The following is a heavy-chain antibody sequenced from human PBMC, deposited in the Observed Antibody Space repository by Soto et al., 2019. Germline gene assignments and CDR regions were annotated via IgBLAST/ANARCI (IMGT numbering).Heavy chain of an antibody. Sequence: GGSLRLSCAASGFTFSSYSMNWVRQAPGKGLEWVSSISSSSSYIYYADSVKGRFTVSRDNAKNSLYLQMNSLRAEDTAVYYCARRNSGQVQGEMVVRRVNRHGNSTSEGRPVEGAPTVMDV. V-gene: IGHV3-21*01. J-gene: IGHJ6*01. CDR3: ARRNSGQVQGEMVVRRVNRHGNSTSEGRPVEGAPTVMDV. CDR2: ISSSSSYI. CDR1: GFTFSSYS. D-gene: IGHD3-22*01.